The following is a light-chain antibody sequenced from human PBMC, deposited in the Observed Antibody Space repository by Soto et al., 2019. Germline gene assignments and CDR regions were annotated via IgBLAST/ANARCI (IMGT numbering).Light chain of an antibody. CDR2: GAS. V-gene: IGKV3-20*01. Sequence: EVVLTQSPGTLSLSPGERATLSCRTSQSIRSTYLAWYQQRPGQAPRLLIYGASSRATGIPDRFSGSWSGTDFTLTISKLEPEDCAVYYCQQYGSSVLFTFGPGTKVEI. CDR3: QQYGSSVLFT. J-gene: IGKJ3*01. CDR1: QSIRSTY.